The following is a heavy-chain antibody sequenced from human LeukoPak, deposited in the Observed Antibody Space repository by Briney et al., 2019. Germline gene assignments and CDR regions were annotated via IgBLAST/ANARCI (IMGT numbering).Heavy chain of an antibody. CDR1: GLSFSNYW. CDR3: ARAYTYDCLGDH. V-gene: IGHV3-74*01. Sequence: GGSLRLSCEVSGLSFSNYWMHWVRQAPGKGLVWVARTNVHGAGVDYADSVKGRFIISRDNARNTLFLQMNSLRVEDTAVYYCARAYTYDCLGDHWGKGTMVTVSS. J-gene: IGHJ4*02. D-gene: IGHD2-21*02. CDR2: TNVHGAGV.